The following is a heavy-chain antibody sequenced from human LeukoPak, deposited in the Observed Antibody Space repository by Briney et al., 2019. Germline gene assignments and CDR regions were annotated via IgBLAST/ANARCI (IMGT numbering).Heavy chain of an antibody. J-gene: IGHJ3*02. CDR1: GGSISSSSYY. CDR2: MYYSGST. V-gene: IGHV4-39*07. D-gene: IGHD5-18*01. Sequence: SETLSLTCTVSGGSISSSSYYWGWIRQPPGKGLEWIGSMYYSGSTYYNPSLKSRVTISVDTSKNQFSLKLSSVTAADTAVYYCAQSRGYSYGYDAFDIWGQGTMVTVSS. CDR3: AQSRGYSYGYDAFDI.